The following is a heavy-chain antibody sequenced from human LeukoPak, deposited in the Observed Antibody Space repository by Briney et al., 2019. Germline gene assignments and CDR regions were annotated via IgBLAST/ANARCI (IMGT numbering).Heavy chain of an antibody. D-gene: IGHD7-27*01. V-gene: IGHV3-30*18. CDR2: ISYDGSNK. J-gene: IGHJ4*02. CDR1: GFTFSSYG. Sequence: GRSLRLSCAASGFTFSSYGMHWVRQAPGKGLEWVAVISYDGSNKYYADSVKGRFTISRDNSKNTLYLQMNSLRAEDTAVYYCAKEPLTGDFFDYWGQGTLVTVSS. CDR3: AKEPLTGDFFDY.